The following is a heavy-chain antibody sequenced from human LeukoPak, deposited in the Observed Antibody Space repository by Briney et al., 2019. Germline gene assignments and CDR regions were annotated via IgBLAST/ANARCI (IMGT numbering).Heavy chain of an antibody. J-gene: IGHJ6*03. V-gene: IGHV1-69*13. CDR2: IIPILGTA. D-gene: IGHD3-9*01. CDR1: RGTFIIYA. CDR3: ARGDSRLRYFDWLTYYYYMDV. Sequence: SVTVSFKASRGTFIIYAISWVRQAPGQGQEWMGGIIPILGTANYAQKFQGRVTITADEFTSTAYMELSSLRSEDTAVYYCARGDSRLRYFDWLTYYYYMDVWGKGTTVTISS.